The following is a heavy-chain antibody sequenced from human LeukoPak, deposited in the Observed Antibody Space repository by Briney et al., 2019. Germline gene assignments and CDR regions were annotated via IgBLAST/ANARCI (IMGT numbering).Heavy chain of an antibody. V-gene: IGHV4-59*01. J-gene: IGHJ5*02. CDR1: GGSISSYY. D-gene: IGHD3/OR15-3a*01. CDR3: AALPAYPFSTAYYFADP. Sequence: PSETLSCTGTVSGGSISSYYWSWLRQPAGKGLEWFGYIYYIGGTNYNPSLKSLVTTSVATSTNQSSLPPRSVTAAATAASSCAALPAYPFSTAYYFADPCGQGTLATVSS. CDR2: IYYIGGT.